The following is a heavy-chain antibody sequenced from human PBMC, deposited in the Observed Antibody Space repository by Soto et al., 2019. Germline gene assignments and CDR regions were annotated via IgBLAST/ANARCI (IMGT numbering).Heavy chain of an antibody. V-gene: IGHV4-59*08. J-gene: IGHJ5*02. CDR1: GDSLGSHC. Sequence: QVQLQESGPGLVKPSETLSLTCTVSGDSLGSHCWSWIRQPPGKGLEWIGYIYYSGTTNYNPSLKSRVTISVDTSKNQFSLKLTSVTAADAAVYYCARHAREPDDWFDPWGQGTLVTVSS. D-gene: IGHD2-2*01. CDR3: ARHAREPDDWFDP. CDR2: IYYSGTT.